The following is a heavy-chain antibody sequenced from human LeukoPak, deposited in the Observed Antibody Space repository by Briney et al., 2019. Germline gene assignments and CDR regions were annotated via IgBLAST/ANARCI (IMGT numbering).Heavy chain of an antibody. CDR1: GFIFSSYE. CDR2: ISTSDSTI. V-gene: IGHV3-48*03. Sequence: PGGSLRLSCAASGFIFSSYEMHWVRQAPGKGLEWVSYISTSDSTIYYADSVKGRFTISRDNAKNSLYLQMNSLRAEDTAVYYCAKVGEYQLLLYAFDMWGQGTMVTVSS. CDR3: AKVGEYQLLLYAFDM. J-gene: IGHJ3*02. D-gene: IGHD2-2*01.